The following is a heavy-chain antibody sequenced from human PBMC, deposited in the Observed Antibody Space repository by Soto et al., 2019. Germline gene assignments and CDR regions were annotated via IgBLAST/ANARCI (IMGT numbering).Heavy chain of an antibody. CDR2: ISGYNGNT. CDR1: GYTFSNYG. J-gene: IGHJ6*02. V-gene: IGHV1-18*01. CDR3: ARDPGFGFGYSYAFAMDV. D-gene: IGHD5-18*01. Sequence: ASVKVSCKASGYTFSNYGIGWVRQGPGQGLEWMGWISGYNGNTHYEEKVQDRIKITTDTSTSTTYLELRSLRSDDTAVYFCARDPGFGFGYSYAFAMDVWGQGTTVTVSS.